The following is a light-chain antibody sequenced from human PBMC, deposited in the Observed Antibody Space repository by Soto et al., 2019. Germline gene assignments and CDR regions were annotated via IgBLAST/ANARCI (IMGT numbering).Light chain of an antibody. Sequence: DIVMTQSPDYLAVSMGERATINCKSSQSVLYSSNNKNYLAWYQQKPGQPPKLLIHWASTRASGVPDRFSGSGSGTDFTLTISSLQAEDVAVYYCQQYYSTTLTFGGGTKVDIK. J-gene: IGKJ4*01. V-gene: IGKV4-1*01. CDR2: WAS. CDR3: QQYYSTTLT. CDR1: QSVLYSSNNKNY.